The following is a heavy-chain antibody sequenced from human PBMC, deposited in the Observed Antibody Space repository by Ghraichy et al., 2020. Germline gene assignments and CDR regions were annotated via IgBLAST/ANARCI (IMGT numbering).Heavy chain of an antibody. D-gene: IGHD2-2*01. V-gene: IGHV3-48*02. CDR2: ISSSSSTI. CDR1: GFTFSSYS. J-gene: IGHJ6*02. Sequence: GSLRLSCAASGFTFSSYSMNWVRQAPGKGLEWVSYISSSSSTIYYADSVKGRFTISRDNAKNSLYLQMNSLRDEDTAVYYCARADIVVVPAALYYYYGMDVWGQGTTVTVSS. CDR3: ARADIVVVPAALYYYYGMDV.